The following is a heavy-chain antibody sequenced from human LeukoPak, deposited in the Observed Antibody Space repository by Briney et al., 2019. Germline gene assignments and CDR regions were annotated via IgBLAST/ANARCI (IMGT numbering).Heavy chain of an antibody. CDR2: INPNSGDT. CDR3: AREGDTSVTGAFDI. D-gene: IGHD1-26*01. J-gene: IGHJ3*02. Sequence: ASVRVSCKASEYTFTGYYMHWVRQAPGKGLEWMGWINPNSGDTNYAQKFQGRVTLTRDTSIGTAYMELSRLRSDDTAVYYCAREGDTSVTGAFDIWGQGTMVTVSS. CDR1: EYTFTGYY. V-gene: IGHV1-2*02.